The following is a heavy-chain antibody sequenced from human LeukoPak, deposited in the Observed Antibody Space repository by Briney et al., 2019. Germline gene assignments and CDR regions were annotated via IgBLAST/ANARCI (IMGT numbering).Heavy chain of an antibody. CDR3: ARDRRRVNFGVVKQSYYYYYMDV. Sequence: SETLSLTCTVSGGSISSYYWSWIRQPPGKGLGWIGYIYYSGSTNYNPSLKSRVTISVDTSKNQFSLKLSSVTAADTAVYYCARDRRRVNFGVVKQSYYYYYMDVWGKGTTVTVSS. CDR1: GGSISSYY. D-gene: IGHD3-3*01. CDR2: IYYSGST. V-gene: IGHV4-59*01. J-gene: IGHJ6*03.